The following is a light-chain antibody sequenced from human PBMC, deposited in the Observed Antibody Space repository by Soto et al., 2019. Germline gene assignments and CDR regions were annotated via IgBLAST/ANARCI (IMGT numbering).Light chain of an antibody. CDR3: TSYTAKNTLV. CDR2: EVS. V-gene: IGLV2-8*01. J-gene: IGLJ1*01. Sequence: QSVLTQPPSASGSPGQSVTISCTGTSSDVGKYDYVSWFQHHPGKAPKLIIYEVSKRPSGVPDRFSGSKSGSTASLTVSGLQTEDEADYFCTSYTAKNTLVFGTGTKVTVL. CDR1: SSDVGKYDY.